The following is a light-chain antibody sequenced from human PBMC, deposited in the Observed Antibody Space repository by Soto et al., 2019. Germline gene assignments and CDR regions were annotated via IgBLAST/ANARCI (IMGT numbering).Light chain of an antibody. CDR2: DAS. CDR1: QSVAGY. CDR3: QHRSNWPPVYS. V-gene: IGKV3-11*01. J-gene: IGKJ2*03. Sequence: EIVLTQSPGTLSLSPGDRATLSCRASQSVAGYLAWYQQKPGQAPRLLMFDASTRATGIPARFSGSGSGTDFSLTISSLEPGDCAVYYCQHRSNWPPVYSFGQGTKLEIK.